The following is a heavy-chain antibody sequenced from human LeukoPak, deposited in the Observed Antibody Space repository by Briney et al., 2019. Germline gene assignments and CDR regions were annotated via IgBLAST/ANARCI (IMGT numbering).Heavy chain of an antibody. CDR1: GFTFSSYS. V-gene: IGHV3-21*04. Sequence: PGGSLRLSCAASGFTFSSYSMNWVRQAPGKGLEWVSSISSSSNFIYYADSVKGRFTISRDNAKISLYLQMNSLRAEDTAIYYCAKDDDDGDHVVVDHWGQGTLVTVSS. J-gene: IGHJ4*02. D-gene: IGHD4-17*01. CDR2: ISSSSNFI. CDR3: AKDDDDGDHVVVDH.